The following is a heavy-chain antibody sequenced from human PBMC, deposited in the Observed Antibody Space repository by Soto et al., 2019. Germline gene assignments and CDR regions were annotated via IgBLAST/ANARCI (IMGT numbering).Heavy chain of an antibody. CDR2: IYYSGST. D-gene: IGHD1-26*01. Sequence: SETLSLTCTVSGGSISSGVYYWSWIRQHPGKGLEWIGYIYYSGSTYYNPSLKSRVTISVDTSKNQFSLKLSSVTAADTAVYYCARGELRFWFDPWGQGTLVTVSS. CDR3: ARGELRFWFDP. CDR1: GGSISSGVYY. V-gene: IGHV4-31*03. J-gene: IGHJ5*02.